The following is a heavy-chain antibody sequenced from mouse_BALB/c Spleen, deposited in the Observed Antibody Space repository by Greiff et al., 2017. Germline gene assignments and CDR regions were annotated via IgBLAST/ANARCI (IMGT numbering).Heavy chain of an antibody. CDR3: LITTVMDY. CDR1: GYAFSSSW. J-gene: IGHJ4*01. V-gene: IGHV1-82*01. CDR2: IYPGDGDT. Sequence: VQLQQSGPELVKPGASVKISCKASGYAFSSSWMNWVKQRPGQGLEWIGRIYPGDGDTNYNGKFKGKATLTADKSSSTAYMQLSSLTSVDSAVYFCLITTVMDYWGQGTSVTVSS. D-gene: IGHD1-1*01.